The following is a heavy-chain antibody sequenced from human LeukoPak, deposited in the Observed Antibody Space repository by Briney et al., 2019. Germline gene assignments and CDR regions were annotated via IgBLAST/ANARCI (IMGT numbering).Heavy chain of an antibody. Sequence: SETLSLTCAVYGEPLNSYYWSWVRQPPGEGLEGIGEIYESGTTEYNPSLKSRVTISMVPSKQQFSLSLSSVTAADTAVYYCARGAWATRLGSWGLGTPVIVSS. CDR2: IYESGTT. J-gene: IGHJ4*02. CDR1: GEPLNSYY. D-gene: IGHD2-15*01. CDR3: ARGAWATRLGS. V-gene: IGHV4-34*01.